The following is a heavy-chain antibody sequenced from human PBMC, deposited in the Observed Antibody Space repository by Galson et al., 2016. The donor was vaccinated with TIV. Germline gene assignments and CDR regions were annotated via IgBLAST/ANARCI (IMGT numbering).Heavy chain of an antibody. CDR2: IYSDGRT. V-gene: IGHV3-53*01. D-gene: IGHD3-22*01. CDR1: GFTVSSNL. CDR3: ARELGESASENYYPGFDC. J-gene: IGHJ4*02. Sequence: SLRLSCAASGFTVSSNLMSWVRQDPGKGLEWISIIYSDGRTYYTESVKGRFTISRDDSRNTLYLQMNALRAEDTAIYYCARELGESASENYYPGFDCWGQGTLVTVSS.